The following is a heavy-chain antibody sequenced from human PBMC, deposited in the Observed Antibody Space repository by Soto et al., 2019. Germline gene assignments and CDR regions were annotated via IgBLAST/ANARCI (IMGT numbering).Heavy chain of an antibody. CDR2: VHPSDGST. Sequence: ASVKVSCKASGYTFTNYYIHWVRQAPGQGLEWVGIVHPSDGSTNFAQKFQGRVTMTRDTSTSTVYMELSSLGSEDTAMYYCARDLPLASGGSDYWGEGTLVTVSS. V-gene: IGHV1-46*01. J-gene: IGHJ4*02. CDR1: GYTFTNYY. CDR3: ARDLPLASGGSDY. D-gene: IGHD5-12*01.